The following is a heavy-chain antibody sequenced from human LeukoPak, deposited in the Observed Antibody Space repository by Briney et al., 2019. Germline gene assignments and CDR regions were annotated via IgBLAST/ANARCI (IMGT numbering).Heavy chain of an antibody. CDR3: ARKPQVPAAIGEYYFDY. CDR1: GFTASSNY. V-gene: IGHV3-53*05. D-gene: IGHD2-2*01. J-gene: IGHJ4*02. CDR2: IYSGGST. Sequence: PGGSLRLSCAASGFTASSNYMSWVRQAPGKGLEWVSVIYSGGSTYYADSVKGRFTISRDNSKNTLYLQMNSMRAEDTAVYYCARKPQVPAAIGEYYFDYWGQGTLVTVSS.